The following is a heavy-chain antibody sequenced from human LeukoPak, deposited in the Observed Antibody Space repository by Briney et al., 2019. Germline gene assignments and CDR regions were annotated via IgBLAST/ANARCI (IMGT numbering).Heavy chain of an antibody. CDR1: GFTFSSYW. V-gene: IGHV3-74*01. Sequence: GGSLTLSCAASGFTFSSYWMHWVRQAPGKGLVWVSRINSDGSSTSYADSVKGRFTISRDNAKNTLYLQMNSLGADDTAVYYCARGRWGEAFDIWGQGTMVTVSS. CDR3: ARGRWGEAFDI. CDR2: INSDGSST. D-gene: IGHD4-23*01. J-gene: IGHJ3*02.